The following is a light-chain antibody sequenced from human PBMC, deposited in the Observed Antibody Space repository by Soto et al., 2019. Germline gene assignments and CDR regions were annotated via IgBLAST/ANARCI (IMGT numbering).Light chain of an antibody. V-gene: IGKV3-15*01. Sequence: EIVMTQSPATLSVSLGERATLSCRASQSVSSNLAWYQQRPGQAPRLLIHEVSTRATGIPDRFSGSGSGTEFTLTISRLQSEDFAIYYCHQYNNWRTFGQGTKLEIK. CDR1: QSVSSN. J-gene: IGKJ2*01. CDR2: EVS. CDR3: HQYNNWRT.